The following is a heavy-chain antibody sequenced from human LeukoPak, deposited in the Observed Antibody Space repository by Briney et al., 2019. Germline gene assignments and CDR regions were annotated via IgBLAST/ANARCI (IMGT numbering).Heavy chain of an antibody. CDR3: ARDGVTAAGRYYYYYMDV. V-gene: IGHV3-11*04. D-gene: IGHD6-13*01. CDR1: GFTFSDYY. Sequence: GGSLRLSCAASGFTFSDYYMSWIRQAPGKGLEWVSYVSSSGSTIYYADSVKGRFTISRDNAKNSLYLQMNSLRAEDTAVYYCARDGVTAAGRYYYYYMDVWGKGTTVTISS. CDR2: VSSSGSTI. J-gene: IGHJ6*03.